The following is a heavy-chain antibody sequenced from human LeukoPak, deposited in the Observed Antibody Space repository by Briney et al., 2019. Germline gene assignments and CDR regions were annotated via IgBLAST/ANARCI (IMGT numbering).Heavy chain of an antibody. V-gene: IGHV4-59*08. D-gene: IGHD5-24*01. CDR1: GGSISSYY. J-gene: IGHJ4*02. Sequence: PSETLSLTCTVSGGSISSYYWSWIRQPPGKRLEWIGYIYYSGSTNYNPSLKSRVTISVDTSKNQFSLKLSSVTAADTAVYYCARVEMASFDYWGQGTLVTVSS. CDR3: ARVEMASFDY. CDR2: IYYSGST.